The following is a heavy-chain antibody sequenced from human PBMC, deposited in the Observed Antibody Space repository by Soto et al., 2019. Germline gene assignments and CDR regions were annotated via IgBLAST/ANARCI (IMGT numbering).Heavy chain of an antibody. CDR1: GGSFSGYY. Sequence: QVQLQQWGAGLLKPSETLSLTCAVYGGSFSGYYWSWIRQPPGKGLEWIGEINPSGTTKNNPSLKSRVTISVVTSKNQFSLKLSSVTAADTAVYYCARGPHGGNTPGLDSWGQGSLVTVSS. V-gene: IGHV4-34*02. CDR3: ARGPHGGNTPGLDS. D-gene: IGHD2-15*01. J-gene: IGHJ4*02. CDR2: INPSGTT.